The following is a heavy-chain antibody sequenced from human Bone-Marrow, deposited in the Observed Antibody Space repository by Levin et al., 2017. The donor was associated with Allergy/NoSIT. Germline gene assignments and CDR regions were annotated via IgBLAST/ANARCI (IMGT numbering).Heavy chain of an antibody. CDR1: GFTFSSYA. CDR3: ARPYCSSTSCYPGVYYYYGMDV. D-gene: IGHD2-2*01. CDR2: ISYDGSNK. J-gene: IGHJ6*02. V-gene: IGHV3-30*04. Sequence: GESLKISCAASGFTFSSYAMHWVRQAPGKGLEWVAVISYDGSNKYYADSVKGRFTISRDNSKNTLYLQMNSLRAEDTAVYYCARPYCSSTSCYPGVYYYYGMDVWGQGTTVTVSS.